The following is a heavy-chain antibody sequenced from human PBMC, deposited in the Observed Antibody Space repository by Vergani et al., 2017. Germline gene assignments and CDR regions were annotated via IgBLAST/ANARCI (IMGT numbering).Heavy chain of an antibody. CDR2: IYWNDDQ. D-gene: IGHD1-7*01. CDR1: GFSLNTRGVS. J-gene: IGHJ6*03. Sequence: QITLKESGPTLVKPTQPLTLTCTFSGFSLNTRGVSVAWIRQPPGKSLDWLALIYWNDDQHYSPSLNNRVTIPKDTSQNQVVLTMTNMDYVDTGTYYCVYRKTECGTTGCFYPVYYYYYMDVWGKGTTVTVSS. V-gene: IGHV2-5*04. CDR3: VYRKTECGTTGCFYPVYYYYYMDV.